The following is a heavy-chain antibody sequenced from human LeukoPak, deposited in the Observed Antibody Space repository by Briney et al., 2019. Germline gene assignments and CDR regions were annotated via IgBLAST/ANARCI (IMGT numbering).Heavy chain of an antibody. CDR3: ARDGRGDLTWIQLWSPFDY. D-gene: IGHD5-18*01. CDR1: GFTVSSNY. J-gene: IGHJ4*02. V-gene: IGHV3-66*02. CDR2: IYSGGST. Sequence: PGGSLRLSCAASGFTVSSNYMSWVRQAPGKGLEWVSVIYSGGSTYCADSVKGRFTISRDNSKNTLYLQMNSLRAEDTAVYYCARDGRGDLTWIQLWSPFDYWGQGTLVTVSS.